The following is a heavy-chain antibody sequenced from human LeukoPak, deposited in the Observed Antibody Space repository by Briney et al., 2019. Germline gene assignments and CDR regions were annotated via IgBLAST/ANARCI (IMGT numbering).Heavy chain of an antibody. CDR2: ISRDGSIT. J-gene: IGHJ1*01. Sequence: GGSLRLSCAGSGFIFDEYVMHWVRQAPGKSLEWVSLISRDGSITTYADSVKGRFTISRDNNKNSLYLQMNSLRTEDTALYYCARDVAARAEFLQHWGQGALVTVSS. CDR1: GFIFDEYV. D-gene: IGHD2-15*01. CDR3: ARDVAARAEFLQH. V-gene: IGHV3-43*01.